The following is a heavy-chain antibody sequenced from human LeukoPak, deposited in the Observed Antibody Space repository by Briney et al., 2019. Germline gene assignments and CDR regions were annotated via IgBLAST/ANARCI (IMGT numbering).Heavy chain of an antibody. Sequence: SETLSLTCTVSGGSISSGGYYWGWIRQHPGKGLEWSGYIYYSGSTYYNPSLKSRVTISVDTSKNQFSLKLSSVTAADTAVYYCARAPSSDDAFDIWGQGTMVTVSS. CDR3: ARAPSSDDAFDI. CDR1: GGSISSGGYY. J-gene: IGHJ3*02. V-gene: IGHV4-31*03. CDR2: IYYSGST. D-gene: IGHD3-22*01.